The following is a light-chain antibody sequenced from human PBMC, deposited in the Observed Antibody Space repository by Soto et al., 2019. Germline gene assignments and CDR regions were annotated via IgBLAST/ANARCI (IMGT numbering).Light chain of an antibody. Sequence: DIQMTQSPSSLSASVGDRVTITCRASQSISSYLNWYQQKPGKAPKLLIYAASSLQSGVPSRFSGSGSGTXXXXXXXXXXXXDFATYYCQQSYSTPLTFGGGTKVEIK. CDR2: AAS. V-gene: IGKV1-39*01. J-gene: IGKJ4*01. CDR3: QQSYSTPLT. CDR1: QSISSY.